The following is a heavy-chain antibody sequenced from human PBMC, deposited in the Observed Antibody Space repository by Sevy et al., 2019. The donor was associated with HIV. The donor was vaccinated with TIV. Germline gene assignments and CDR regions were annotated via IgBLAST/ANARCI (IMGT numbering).Heavy chain of an antibody. V-gene: IGHV1-3*01. D-gene: IGHD3-22*01. J-gene: IGHJ5*02. CDR1: GYTFTSYA. CDR3: ARDKGATYYYDSSGTTGWFDP. CDR2: INAGNGNT. Sequence: ASVKVSCKASGYTFTSYAMHWVRQAPGQRLEWMGWINAGNGNTKYSQKFPGRVTITRDTSASTAYMELSSLRSEDTAVYYCARDKGATYYYDSSGTTGWFDPWGQGTLVTVSS.